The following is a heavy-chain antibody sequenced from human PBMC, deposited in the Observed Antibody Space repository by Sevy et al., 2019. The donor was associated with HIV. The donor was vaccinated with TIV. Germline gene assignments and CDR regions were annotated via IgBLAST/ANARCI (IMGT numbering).Heavy chain of an antibody. V-gene: IGHV1-2*02. J-gene: IGHJ5*02. Sequence: ASVKVSCKTSGYIFTAYYIHWVRQAPGQGLEWMGWMNPNSGATNYAQRFQGRVTMTRDTSIGTAYMELRGLRSDDTAVYYCAGDFLERHNWFDPWGQGTLVTVSS. CDR1: GYIFTAYY. CDR3: AGDFLERHNWFDP. D-gene: IGHD1-1*01. CDR2: MNPNSGAT.